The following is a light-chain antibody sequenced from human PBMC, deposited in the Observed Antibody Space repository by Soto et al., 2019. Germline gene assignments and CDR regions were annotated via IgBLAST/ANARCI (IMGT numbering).Light chain of an antibody. J-gene: IGLJ1*01. CDR2: DDR. V-gene: IGLV3-21*02. CDR1: NIGSKS. Sequence: SYELTQSPSVSVAPGQTARITCGGNNIGSKSVHWYQQKPGQAPVLVVYDDRDRPSGIPERFSGSNSGNTSTLTISRVEAGDEADYYCQVWHSSSVHFLFGTGTKLTVL. CDR3: QVWHSSSVHFL.